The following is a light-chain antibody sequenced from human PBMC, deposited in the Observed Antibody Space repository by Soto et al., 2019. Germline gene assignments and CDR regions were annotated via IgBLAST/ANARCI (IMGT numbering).Light chain of an antibody. CDR3: QEYNTWPWT. CDR1: QSVSSN. CDR2: GAS. V-gene: IGKV3-15*01. Sequence: EIVMTQSPATLSVSPGERAAVSCRASQSVSSNLAWYQQKTGQAPRVLIYGASTRDTGIPDRFRGRGSGTEFILPISSLQSEDFAVDYCQEYNTWPWTFGQGTKVDIK. J-gene: IGKJ1*01.